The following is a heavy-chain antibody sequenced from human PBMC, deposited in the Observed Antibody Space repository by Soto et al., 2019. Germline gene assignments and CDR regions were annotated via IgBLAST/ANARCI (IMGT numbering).Heavy chain of an antibody. CDR1: GFTFGDYA. D-gene: IGHD6-19*01. J-gene: IGHJ6*03. CDR2: IRSKAYGGTT. Sequence: GGSLRLSCTASGFTFGDYAMSWFRQAPGKGLEWVGFIRSKAYGGTTEYAASVKGRFTISRDDSKSIAYLQMNSLKTEDTAVYYCTRVPGYSSGWYAQDYYMDVWGKGTTVTVSS. CDR3: TRVPGYSSGWYAQDYYMDV. V-gene: IGHV3-49*03.